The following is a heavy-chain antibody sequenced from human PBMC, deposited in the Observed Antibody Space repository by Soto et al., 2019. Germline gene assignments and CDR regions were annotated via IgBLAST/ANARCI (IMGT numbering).Heavy chain of an antibody. CDR2: IIPIFGTA. D-gene: IGHD6-19*01. CDR1: GGTFSSYA. CDR3: ASIPGHSSGWYWEENY. J-gene: IGHJ4*02. V-gene: IGHV1-69*12. Sequence: QVQLVQSGAEVKKPGSSVKVSCKASGGTFSSYAISWVRQAPGQGLEWMGGIIPIFGTANYAQKFQGRVRITADESTSPAYLERSAPRYDGAAGYYWASIPGHSSGWYWEENYWGQGPQATVAS.